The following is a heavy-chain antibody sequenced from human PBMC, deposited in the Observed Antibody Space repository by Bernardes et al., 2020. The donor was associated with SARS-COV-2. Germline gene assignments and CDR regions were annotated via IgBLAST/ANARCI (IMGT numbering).Heavy chain of an antibody. V-gene: IGHV3-48*02. Sequence: GGSLRLSRAASGFTFSSYSMNWVRQARGKGLEWISYISGSTNTIYYSDSVRGRFTISRDNAKNSLYLHMSNLRDEDTAVYFCAREIEGSADWFDPWGQGTLVTVSS. CDR1: GFTFSSYS. D-gene: IGHD6-25*01. CDR3: AREIEGSADWFDP. CDR2: ISGSTNTI. J-gene: IGHJ5*02.